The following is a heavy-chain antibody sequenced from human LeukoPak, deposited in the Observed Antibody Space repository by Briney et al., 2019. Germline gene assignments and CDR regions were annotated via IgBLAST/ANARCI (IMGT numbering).Heavy chain of an antibody. Sequence: PSETLSLTCAVYGGSFSGYYWSWIRQPPGKGLEWIGEINHSGSTNYNPSLKSRVTISVDTSKNQFSLKLSSVTAADTAVYYCASRPYDDFYYFDYWGQGTLVTVSS. CDR2: INHSGST. CDR3: ASRPYDDFYYFDY. J-gene: IGHJ4*02. D-gene: IGHD4-17*01. CDR1: GGSFSGYY. V-gene: IGHV4-34*01.